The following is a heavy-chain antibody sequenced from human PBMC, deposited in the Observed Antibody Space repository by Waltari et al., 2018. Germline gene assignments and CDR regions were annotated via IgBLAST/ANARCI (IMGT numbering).Heavy chain of an antibody. V-gene: IGHV4-39*01. CDR3: ARSGCSGGSCYSGWFDP. Sequence: QLQLQESGPGLVKPSETLSLTCTVSGGSISSSSYYWGWIRQPPGKGLEWIGSIYYSGSTYYNPSLKSRVTISVDTSKNQFSLKLSSVTAADTAVYYCARSGCSGGSCYSGWFDPWGQGTLVTVSS. CDR1: GGSISSSSYY. J-gene: IGHJ5*02. CDR2: IYYSGST. D-gene: IGHD2-15*01.